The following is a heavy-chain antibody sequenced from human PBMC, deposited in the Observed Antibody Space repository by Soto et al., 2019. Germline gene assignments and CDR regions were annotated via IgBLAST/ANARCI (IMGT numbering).Heavy chain of an antibody. J-gene: IGHJ5*02. V-gene: IGHV3-7*03. CDR1: GFSFEIYW. CDR2: INPDGSGT. CDR3: AKESVDTAMRNWFDP. Sequence: PGGSLRLSCAASGFSFEIYWMGWVRQAPGKGLEWVANINPDGSGTYYLDSVKGRFTISRDNSKNTLYLQMNSLVAEDTAVYYCAKESVDTAMRNWFDPWGQGTLVTVSS. D-gene: IGHD5-18*01.